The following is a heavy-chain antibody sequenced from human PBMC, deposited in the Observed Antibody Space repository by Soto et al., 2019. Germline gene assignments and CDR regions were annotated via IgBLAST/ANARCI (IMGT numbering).Heavy chain of an antibody. CDR3: ARASDSSGSFGHFDY. V-gene: IGHV3-30-3*01. CDR1: GFTFSFYS. CDR2: IPYDGTSE. Sequence: XGSLRLSCAASGFTFSFYSMLGVRQAPGKGLEWVALIPYDGTSEDYADSVKGRFTISRDNSKNTLYLHMNSLRAEDTAVYFCARASDSSGSFGHFDYWGQGTLVTVSS. D-gene: IGHD3-22*01. J-gene: IGHJ4*02.